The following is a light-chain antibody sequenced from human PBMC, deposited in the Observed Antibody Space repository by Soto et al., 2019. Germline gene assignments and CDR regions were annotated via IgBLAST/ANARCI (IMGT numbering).Light chain of an antibody. CDR2: AAS. CDR1: QSISSY. J-gene: IGKJ2*01. V-gene: IGKV1-39*01. CDR3: QQSFSRPMYT. Sequence: DIQMTQSPSSLSASVGDRVTITCRASQSISSYLNWYQQKPGKAPKLLIYAASSLQSGVPSRCSGSGSGTEFTLTISSLQPDDFATFYCQQSFSRPMYTFGQGTKVDIK.